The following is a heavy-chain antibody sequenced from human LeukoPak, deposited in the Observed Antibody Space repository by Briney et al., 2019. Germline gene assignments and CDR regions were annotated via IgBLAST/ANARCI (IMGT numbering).Heavy chain of an antibody. CDR3: ARVILWFGEVCYGFDY. J-gene: IGHJ4*02. CDR2: INHSGST. CDR1: GGSFSVYY. V-gene: IGHV4-34*01. D-gene: IGHD3-10*01. Sequence: SETLSLTCAVYGGSFSVYYWSWIRQSPGKGLEWIGEINHSGSTYYNPSLKSRVTISVDTSKNQFSLKLSSVTAADTAVYYCARVILWFGEVCYGFDYWGQGTLVTVSS.